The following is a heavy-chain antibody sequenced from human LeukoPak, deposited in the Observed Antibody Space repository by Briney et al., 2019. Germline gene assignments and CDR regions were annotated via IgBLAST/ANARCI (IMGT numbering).Heavy chain of an antibody. Sequence: SETLSLTCAVSGRSFSGKYWTWIRQPPGKGLEWIGEITYSGSIYYNPSLKSRVTISVDTSKNQFSLKLNSVTAADTAAYYCARDLMTWGQGTLVTVSS. J-gene: IGHJ4*02. CDR3: ARDLMT. CDR1: GRSFSGKY. V-gene: IGHV4-34*01. CDR2: ITYSGSI.